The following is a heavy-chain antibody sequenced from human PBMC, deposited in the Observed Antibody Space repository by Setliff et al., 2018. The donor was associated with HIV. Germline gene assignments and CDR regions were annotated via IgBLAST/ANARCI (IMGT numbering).Heavy chain of an antibody. J-gene: IGHJ3*01. Sequence: ASVKVSCKATEYMILAYKMNWVRQAPGQGLEWIGRISPNNVVAEYAPKFQGRVIMTLDTSISTAYLEIPRLTSDDAAVYYCARPRVFDSFDVWGQGTMVTVSS. CDR2: ISPNNVVA. CDR1: EYMILAYK. V-gene: IGHV1-2*06. CDR3: ARPRVFDSFDV.